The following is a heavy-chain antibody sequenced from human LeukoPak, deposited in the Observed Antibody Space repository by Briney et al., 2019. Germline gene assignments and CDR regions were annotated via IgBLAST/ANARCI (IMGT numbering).Heavy chain of an antibody. CDR2: IYYSGST. V-gene: IGHV4-39*01. D-gene: IGHD3-22*01. CDR3: ARGNYYDSSGYYFNHWFDP. CDR1: GGSFSSSRYY. J-gene: IGHJ5*02. Sequence: PSETLSLTCTVSGGSFSSSRYYWGWIRQPPGKGLEWIGSIYYSGSTYYSPSLRSRVTISVDTSKNQFSLKLSSVTAADTAVYYCARGNYYDSSGYYFNHWFDPWGQGTLVTVSS.